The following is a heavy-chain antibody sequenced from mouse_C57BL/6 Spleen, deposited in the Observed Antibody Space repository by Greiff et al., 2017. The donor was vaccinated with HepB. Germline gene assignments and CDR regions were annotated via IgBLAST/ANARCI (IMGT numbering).Heavy chain of an antibody. J-gene: IGHJ1*03. CDR2: INPGSGGT. V-gene: IGHV1-54*01. D-gene: IGHD2-3*01. CDR3: ARLMIYDGYYGYFDV. CDR1: GYAFTNYL. Sequence: QVQLQQSGAELVRPGTSVKVSCKASGYAFTNYLIEWVKQRPGQGLEWIGVINPGSGGTNYNEKFKGKATLTADKSSSTAYMQRSSLTSEDSAVYFCARLMIYDGYYGYFDVWGTGTTVTVSS.